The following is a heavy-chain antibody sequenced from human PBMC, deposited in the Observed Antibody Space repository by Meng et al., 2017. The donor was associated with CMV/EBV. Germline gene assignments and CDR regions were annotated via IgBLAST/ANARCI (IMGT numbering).Heavy chain of an antibody. V-gene: IGHV4-4*07. CDR1: AGAISSYY. Sequence: LLESGQGLVTPAETLPLTCTVSAGAISSYYWSCNRQPAGKGLEWIGRIYTSGSTHNNPSLKSRVTMSVDTSKNQFSLKLSSVTAADTAVYYCAREIVVVPAAIDNWFDPWGQGTLVTVSS. CDR3: AREIVVVPAAIDNWFDP. D-gene: IGHD2-2*02. CDR2: IYTSGST. J-gene: IGHJ5*02.